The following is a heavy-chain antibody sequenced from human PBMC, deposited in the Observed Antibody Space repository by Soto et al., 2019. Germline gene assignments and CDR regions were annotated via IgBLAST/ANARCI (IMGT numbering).Heavy chain of an antibody. CDR3: GKGGQQLGGGYFDY. D-gene: IGHD6-13*01. CDR2: ISGSGGST. V-gene: IGHV3-23*01. J-gene: IGHJ4*02. CDR1: GFTFSSYA. Sequence: EVQLLESGGGLVQPGGSLRLSCAASGFTFSSYAMSWVRQAPGKGLEWVSAISGSGGSTYYADSVKGRFTISRDNSKNPLYLQMNSLRGGDTAVFYCGKGGQQLGGGYFDYWGQGTLVTVSS.